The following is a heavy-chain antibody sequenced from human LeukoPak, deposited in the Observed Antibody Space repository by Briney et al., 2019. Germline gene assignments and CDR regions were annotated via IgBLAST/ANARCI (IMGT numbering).Heavy chain of an antibody. Sequence: PGGSLRLSCAASGFTFSSYSMNWVRQAPGKGLEWVSYISSSSSTIYYADSVKGRFTISRDNAKNSLYLQMSSLRDEDTAVYYCASNAVVVVVAASYYYGMDVWGQGTTVTVSS. J-gene: IGHJ6*02. CDR2: ISSSSSTI. CDR1: GFTFSSYS. V-gene: IGHV3-48*02. CDR3: ASNAVVVVVAASYYYGMDV. D-gene: IGHD2-15*01.